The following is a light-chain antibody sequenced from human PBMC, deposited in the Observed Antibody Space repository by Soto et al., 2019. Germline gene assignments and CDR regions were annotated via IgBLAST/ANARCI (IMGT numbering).Light chain of an antibody. Sequence: DIQMTQSPSSVSASVGDRVTLTSRASQGISTWLAWYQQKPGKAPKLLIYKASTLKSGVPSRFSGSGSGTDFTLTISSLQPEDFATYYCQQSYSTPWTFGLGTKVDIK. CDR3: QQSYSTPWT. J-gene: IGKJ1*01. V-gene: IGKV1-12*01. CDR2: KAS. CDR1: QGISTW.